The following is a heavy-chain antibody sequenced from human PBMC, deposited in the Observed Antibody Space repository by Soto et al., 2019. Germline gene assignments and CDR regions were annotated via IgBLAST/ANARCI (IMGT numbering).Heavy chain of an antibody. J-gene: IGHJ5*02. CDR2: ISYGGSNK. D-gene: IGHD3-22*01. Sequence: QVQLVESGGGVVQPGRSLRLSCAASGFTFSSYAMHWVRQAPGKGLEWVAGISYGGSNKYYADSVKGRFTISRDNSKNTLYLQMTSLRAEDTAVYYCAREEGGYDGSFDPLGQGTLVTVSS. V-gene: IGHV3-30-3*01. CDR3: AREEGGYDGSFDP. CDR1: GFTFSSYA.